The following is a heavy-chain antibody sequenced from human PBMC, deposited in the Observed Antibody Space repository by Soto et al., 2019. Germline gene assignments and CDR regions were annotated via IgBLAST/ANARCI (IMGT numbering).Heavy chain of an antibody. CDR2: IYYSGST. V-gene: IGHV4-30-4*01. CDR3: ARDNIFGILYGGMDV. CDR1: GGSISSGGYY. J-gene: IGHJ6*01. D-gene: IGHD2-8*01. Sequence: SETLSLTCTVSGGSISSGGYYWSWIRQPPGKGLEWIGDIYYSGSTHYNPSLKSRVTISVDTSKNQFSLKLSSVTDADTAVYYCARDNIFGILYGGMDVCGQGTTVNVSS.